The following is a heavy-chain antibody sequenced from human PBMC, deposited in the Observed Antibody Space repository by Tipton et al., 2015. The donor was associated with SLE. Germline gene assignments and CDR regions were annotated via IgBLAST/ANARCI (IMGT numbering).Heavy chain of an antibody. Sequence: SLRLSCAGSGFTFGSYAMHWVRQAPGKGPEWLTIVSYDESIRYYADSVKGRFTVSRDNSKNTPYLQMSDLGADDTAVYFCARDNAPERFYMDAWGRGTTVTVSS. V-gene: IGHV3-30*04. CDR2: VSYDESIR. CDR1: GFTFGSYA. CDR3: ARDNAPERFYMDA. J-gene: IGHJ6*03. D-gene: IGHD1-14*01.